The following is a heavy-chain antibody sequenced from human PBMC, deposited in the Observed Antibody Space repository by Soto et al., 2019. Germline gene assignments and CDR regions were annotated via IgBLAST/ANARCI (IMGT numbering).Heavy chain of an antibody. J-gene: IGHJ4*02. Sequence: SETLSLTCSVSGGSISDYYWSWIRQPAGKGLEWIGRIHSSGNTNYNPSLQSRVSMSVDTSKNQFSLRLSSVTAADTAVYFCARGSVFSSAWLDYWGQGTLVTV. CDR2: IHSSGNT. CDR3: ARGSVFSSAWLDY. V-gene: IGHV4-4*07. D-gene: IGHD6-19*01. CDR1: GGSISDYY.